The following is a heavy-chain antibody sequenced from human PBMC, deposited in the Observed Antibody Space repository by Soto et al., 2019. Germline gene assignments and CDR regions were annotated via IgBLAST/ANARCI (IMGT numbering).Heavy chain of an antibody. J-gene: IGHJ4*01. D-gene: IGHD3-3*02. Sequence: GGSLRLSCAASGFTFSSFGMHWVRQAPGKGLEWVAVISYDGTEEKYADSVKGRATVSRDNSKNTVYLQMNRLRGDDSAIYYCAKGRFDVVTISPFDHWGQGTLVTLSS. CDR3: AKGRFDVVTISPFDH. V-gene: IGHV3-30*18. CDR1: GFTFSSFG. CDR2: ISYDGTEE.